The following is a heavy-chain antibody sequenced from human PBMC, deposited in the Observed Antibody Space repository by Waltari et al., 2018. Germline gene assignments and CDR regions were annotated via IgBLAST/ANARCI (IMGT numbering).Heavy chain of an antibody. V-gene: IGHV4-59*06. D-gene: IGHD3-22*01. CDR3: ARSYYDSSGGYYFDY. CDR2: IYYSGST. J-gene: IGHJ4*02. Sequence: VQLVESGGGLVKPGGSLRLSCAASGFTFSSYSMNWVRQAPGKGLEWIGYIYYSGSTYYNPSLKSRVTISVDTSKNQFSLKLSSVTAADTAVYYCARSYYDSSGGYYFDYWGQGTLVTVSS. CDR1: GFTFSSYS.